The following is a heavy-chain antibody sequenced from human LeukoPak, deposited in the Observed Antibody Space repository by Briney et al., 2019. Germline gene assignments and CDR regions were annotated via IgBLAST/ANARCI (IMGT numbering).Heavy chain of an antibody. CDR1: GGSSSSDTYF. CDR2: ISSTGRT. J-gene: IGHJ4*02. Sequence: SETLSLTCTVSGGSSSSDTYFWSWIRQTAGKGLEWIGHISSTGRTDYNPSLTSRVTISVDTSKNQFSLKLSSVTASDTAVYYCARPVRCSATTCTGPFDYWGQGTLVTVSS. V-gene: IGHV4-61*09. CDR3: ARPVRCSATTCTGPFDY. D-gene: IGHD6-19*01.